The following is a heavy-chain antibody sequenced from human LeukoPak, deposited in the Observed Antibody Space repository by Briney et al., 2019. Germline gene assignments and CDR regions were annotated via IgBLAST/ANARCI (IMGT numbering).Heavy chain of an antibody. CDR2: IYYSGST. V-gene: IGHV4-59*08. J-gene: IGHJ5*02. Sequence: PSETLSLTCTVSGGSISSYYWSWIRQPPGKGLEWIGYIYYSGSTNYNPSLKSRVTISVDTSKNRFSLKLSSVTAADTAVYYCARRVRGAARWFDPWGQGTLVTVSS. CDR3: ARRVRGAARWFDP. D-gene: IGHD3-10*01. CDR1: GGSISSYY.